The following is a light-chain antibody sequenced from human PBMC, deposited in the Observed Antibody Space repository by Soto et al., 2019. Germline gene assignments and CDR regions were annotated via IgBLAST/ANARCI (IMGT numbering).Light chain of an antibody. J-gene: IGKJ5*01. CDR1: QSLLHSNGYNY. Sequence: DIVMTQSTLSLPVTPGEPASISCRSSQSLLHSNGYNYLDWYLQKPGQSPQPLIYLGSNRASGVPDRFSGSGSGTDFTLKISRVEAEDVGVYYCMQALQTPPTFGQGTRLEIK. V-gene: IGKV2-28*01. CDR3: MQALQTPPT. CDR2: LGS.